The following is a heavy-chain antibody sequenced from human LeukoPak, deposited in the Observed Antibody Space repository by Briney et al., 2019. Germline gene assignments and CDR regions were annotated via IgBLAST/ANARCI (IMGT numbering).Heavy chain of an antibody. CDR1: GYDFSSYG. CDR2: ISVYNGKT. V-gene: IGHV1-18*01. J-gene: IGHJ4*02. Sequence: ASVRDSCKASGYDFSSYGISWVRQAPGQGLQWMGWISVYNGKTKYGPLQGRVTMTTDTSTDTAYMELRGLSSDDTAMYYCARHMTTVVTSLDNWGQGTLVIVSS. CDR3: ARHMTTVVTSLDN. D-gene: IGHD4-23*01.